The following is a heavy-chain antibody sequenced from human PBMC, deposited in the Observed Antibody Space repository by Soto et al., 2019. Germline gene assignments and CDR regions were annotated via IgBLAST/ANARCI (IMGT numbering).Heavy chain of an antibody. CDR3: ASSAYCSGGSCPSAP. J-gene: IGHJ5*02. D-gene: IGHD2-15*01. CDR2: ISAYNGNT. CDR1: GYTFTSYG. Sequence: GASVKVSCKASGYTFTSYGISWVRQAPGQGLEWMGWISAYNGNTNYAQKLQGRVTMTTDTSTSTAYMELRSLRSDDTAVYYCASSAYCSGGSCPSAPWGQGTLVTVSS. V-gene: IGHV1-18*01.